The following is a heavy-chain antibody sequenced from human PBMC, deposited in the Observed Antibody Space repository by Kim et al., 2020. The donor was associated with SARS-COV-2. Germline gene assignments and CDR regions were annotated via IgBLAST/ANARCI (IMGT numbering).Heavy chain of an antibody. CDR3: ARDQALLTAWFDP. CDR2: INTNTGNP. J-gene: IGHJ5*02. D-gene: IGHD2-21*01. Sequence: ASVKVSCKTSGYTFTSYSMNWVRQAPGQGLEWMGWINTNTGNPTYAQGFTGRFVFSLDTSVSTAYLQISSLKAEDTAVYYCARDQALLTAWFDPWGQGTLVTVSS. CDR1: GYTFTSYS. V-gene: IGHV7-4-1*02.